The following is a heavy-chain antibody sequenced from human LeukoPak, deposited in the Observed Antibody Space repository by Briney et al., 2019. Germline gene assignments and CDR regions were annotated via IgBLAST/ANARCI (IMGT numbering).Heavy chain of an antibody. CDR3: ARGGDSHSGFDY. J-gene: IGHJ4*02. Sequence: AGGSLGLSCAASGFTFSTYEMNWVRQAPGKGLEWVSYISSSGSTIYYADSVKGRFTISRDNAKNSLYLQMNSLRAEDTAVYYCARGGDSHSGFDYWGQGTLVTVSS. V-gene: IGHV3-48*03. D-gene: IGHD4-17*01. CDR1: GFTFSTYE. CDR2: ISSSGSTI.